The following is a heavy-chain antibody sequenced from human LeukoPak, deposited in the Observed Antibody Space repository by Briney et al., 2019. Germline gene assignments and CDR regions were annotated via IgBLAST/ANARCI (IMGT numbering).Heavy chain of an antibody. Sequence: GGSLRLSCVASGFTFSDFAMSWVRQTPGKRLEWVASTDGTGGDSYYADSVKGRFTISRDNAKNSLYLQMNSLRAEDTAVYYCARGTMVRGVAFDYWGQGTLVTVSS. CDR2: TDGTGGDS. CDR3: ARGTMVRGVAFDY. V-gene: IGHV3-23*01. J-gene: IGHJ4*02. CDR1: GFTFSDFA. D-gene: IGHD3-10*01.